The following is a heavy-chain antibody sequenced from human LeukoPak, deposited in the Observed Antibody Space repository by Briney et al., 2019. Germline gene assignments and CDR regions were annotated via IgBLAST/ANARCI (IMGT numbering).Heavy chain of an antibody. D-gene: IGHD5-18*01. CDR1: GGTFSSYA. Sequence: ASVKVSCKASGGTFSSYAISWVRQAPGQGLEWMGGIIPIFGTANYAQKFQGRVTITADESTSTAYMELSSLRSEDTAVYYCARDPGLLKAGAYYFDYWGQGTLVTVSS. CDR3: ARDPGLLKAGAYYFDY. J-gene: IGHJ4*02. CDR2: IIPIFGTA. V-gene: IGHV1-69*13.